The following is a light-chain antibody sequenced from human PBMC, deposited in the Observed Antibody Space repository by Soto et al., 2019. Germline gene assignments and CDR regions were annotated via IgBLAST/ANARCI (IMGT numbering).Light chain of an antibody. CDR1: QSVRTN. Sequence: EIVMTQSPATLSVSPGERVTLSCRASQSVRTNLAWYQQKPGQAPRLLIYGASTRATGLPARFSGSGSGTDFTLTIRRLQSEDFAVYYCQQYNTWPPITFGQGTRLEIK. V-gene: IGKV3-15*01. CDR3: QQYNTWPPIT. J-gene: IGKJ5*01. CDR2: GAS.